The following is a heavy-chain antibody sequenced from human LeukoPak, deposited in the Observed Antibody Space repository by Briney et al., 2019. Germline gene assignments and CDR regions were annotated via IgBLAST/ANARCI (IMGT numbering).Heavy chain of an antibody. CDR3: SSRRTTVTFYY. CDR2: IYYGGST. V-gene: IGHV4-39*06. D-gene: IGHD4-17*01. Sequence: SETPSLTCAVSGGSINSSSYYWGWIGQPPGKGRECIGRIYYGGSTYYSPSLKSRITISVDTSTNQSPRKLSSVTAADTAVYYCSSRRTTVTFYYWSQGTPVTVSS. CDR1: GGSINSSSYY. J-gene: IGHJ4*02.